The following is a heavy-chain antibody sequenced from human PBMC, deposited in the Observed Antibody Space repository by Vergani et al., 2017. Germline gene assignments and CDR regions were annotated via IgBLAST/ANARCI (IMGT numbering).Heavy chain of an antibody. CDR1: GFTFDDYA. D-gene: IGHD5-12*01. J-gene: IGHJ6*02. Sequence: EVQLVESGGVVVQPGGSLRLSCAASGFTFDDYAMHWVRQAPGKGLEWVSLISWDGGSTYYADSVKGRFTISRDNSENSLYLQMNSLRAEDTALYYCAKPHAATRYGMDVWGQGITVTVSS. CDR2: ISWDGGST. V-gene: IGHV3-43D*04. CDR3: AKPHAATRYGMDV.